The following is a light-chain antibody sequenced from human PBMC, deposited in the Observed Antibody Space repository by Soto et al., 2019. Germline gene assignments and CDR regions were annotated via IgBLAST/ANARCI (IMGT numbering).Light chain of an antibody. J-gene: IGLJ2*01. V-gene: IGLV2-8*01. CDR3: RSYAGSNILV. CDR1: SSDVGGYHY. Sequence: QSALTQPPSASGSPGQSVTISCTGTSSDVGGYHYVSWYQQHPGKAPKLMIYEVSKRPSGVPDRFSGSKSGNTASLTVSGLQAEDEADYYCRSYAGSNILVFGGGTKLTVL. CDR2: EVS.